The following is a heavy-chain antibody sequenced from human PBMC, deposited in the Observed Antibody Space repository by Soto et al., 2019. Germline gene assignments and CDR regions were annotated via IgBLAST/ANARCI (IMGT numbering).Heavy chain of an antibody. V-gene: IGHV1-69*06. J-gene: IGHJ4*02. CDR2: LVPVFGTA. CDR1: GGTFSSLA. D-gene: IGHD3-10*01. Sequence: QVQLVQSGAEVKKPGSSVKVSCKASGGTFSSLAISWVRQAPGQGLEWMGGLVPVFGTANYEQTFQDRVTITADKSTSTSYMELSSLRSEDTAVYYCARSPGVFDYWGQGTLVTVSS. CDR3: ARSPGVFDY.